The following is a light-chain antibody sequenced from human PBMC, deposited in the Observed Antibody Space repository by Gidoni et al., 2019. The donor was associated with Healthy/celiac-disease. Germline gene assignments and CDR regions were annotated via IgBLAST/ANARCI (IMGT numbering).Light chain of an antibody. CDR2: AAS. V-gene: IGKV1-27*01. CDR3: QQYNSAPRT. J-gene: IGKJ2*01. CDR1: QGISSY. Sequence: DIQMTQSPSSLSASVGDRVTITCRASQGISSYLAWYQQKPGKAPKLLIYAASTLQSGVPSRFSGSGSGTDFTLTISSLQPEDVATYYCQQYNSAPRTFGQGTKLEIK.